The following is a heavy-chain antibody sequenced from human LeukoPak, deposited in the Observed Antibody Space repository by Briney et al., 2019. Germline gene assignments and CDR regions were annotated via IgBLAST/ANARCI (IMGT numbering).Heavy chain of an antibody. CDR1: GYTFTSYY. CDR3: ARDKFSGSYFPHWFDP. J-gene: IGHJ5*02. Sequence: ASVKVSCKASGYTFTSYYMHWMRQAPGQGLEPMGIINPSVGSTSYAQKFQGRVTMTRDTSTSTVYMELSSLRSEDTAVYYCARDKFSGSYFPHWFDPWGPGTLVTVSS. CDR2: INPSVGST. V-gene: IGHV1-46*03. D-gene: IGHD1-26*01.